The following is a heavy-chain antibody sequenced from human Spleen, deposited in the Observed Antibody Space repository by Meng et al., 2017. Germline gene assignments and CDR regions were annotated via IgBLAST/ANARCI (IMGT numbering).Heavy chain of an antibody. CDR3: AREGIYYGSGSSPLDS. J-gene: IGHJ4*02. CDR2: INPNSGGT. V-gene: IGHV1-2*06. D-gene: IGHD3-10*01. CDR1: GYTFTGYY. Sequence: QVHLVQSGAEVKKPGASVTLSCKTSGYTFTGYYVLWVRQAPGQGLEWMGRINPNSGGTNFAQKFQGRITMARDTSISTAYMGLTTLRSDDTAVYYCAREGIYYGSGSSPLDSWGQGALVTVFS.